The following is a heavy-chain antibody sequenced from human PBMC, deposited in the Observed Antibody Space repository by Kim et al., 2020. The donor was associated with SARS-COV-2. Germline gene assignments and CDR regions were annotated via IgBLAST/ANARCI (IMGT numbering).Heavy chain of an antibody. CDR1: GFTFSSYW. J-gene: IGHJ4*02. CDR2: INSDGSST. V-gene: IGHV3-74*01. D-gene: IGHD3-10*01. CDR3: ARDPGGMVRGVIITDGFDY. Sequence: GGSLRLSCAASGFTFSSYWMHWVRQAPGKGLVWVSRINSDGSSTSYADSVKGRFTISRDNAKNTLYLQMNSLRAEDTAVYYCARDPGGMVRGVIITDGFDYWGQGTLVTVSS.